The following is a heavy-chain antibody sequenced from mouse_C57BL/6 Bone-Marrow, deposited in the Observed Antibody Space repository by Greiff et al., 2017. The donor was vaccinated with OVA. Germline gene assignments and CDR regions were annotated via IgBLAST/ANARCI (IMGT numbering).Heavy chain of an antibody. CDR3: ARKKLQAMDY. V-gene: IGHV1-55*01. Sequence: QVQLQQPGAELVKPGASVKMSCKASGYTFTSYWITWVKQRPRHGLEWIGDIYPGSGSTNYNEKFKSKATLTVDTSSSTAYMQLSSLTSEDSAVYYCARKKLQAMDYWGQGTSVTVSS. J-gene: IGHJ4*01. CDR1: GYTFTSYW. D-gene: IGHD2-1*01. CDR2: IYPGSGST.